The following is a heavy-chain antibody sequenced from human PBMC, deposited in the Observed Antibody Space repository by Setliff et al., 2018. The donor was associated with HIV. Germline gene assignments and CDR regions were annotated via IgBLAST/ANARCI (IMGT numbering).Heavy chain of an antibody. V-gene: IGHV3-15*01. Sequence: ETLRLSCAASGFTFSSYWMSWVRQAPGTGLEWVGRFKTDGGTTDYAAPVKGRFTISRDDSKTTLYLQMNSLKTEDTAMYYCATGGGRYLHEWAYWGQGTLVTVSS. CDR1: GFTFSSYW. CDR2: FKTDGGTT. J-gene: IGHJ4*02. CDR3: ATGGGRYLHEWAY. D-gene: IGHD3-10*01.